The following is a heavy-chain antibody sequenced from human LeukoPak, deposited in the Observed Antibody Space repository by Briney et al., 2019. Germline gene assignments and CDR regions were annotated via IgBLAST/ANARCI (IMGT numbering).Heavy chain of an antibody. Sequence: GGSLTLSCAASGFTFSSYAMHWVRQAPGKGLEWVAVISYVGSNKYYADSVKGRFTISKDNSKNTLYLQMNSVRAEDTAVYYCARQYCSSTSCEGYYYYGMDVWGQGTTVTVSS. CDR1: GFTFSSYA. J-gene: IGHJ6*02. CDR3: ARQYCSSTSCEGYYYYGMDV. D-gene: IGHD2-2*01. V-gene: IGHV3-30*04. CDR2: ISYVGSNK.